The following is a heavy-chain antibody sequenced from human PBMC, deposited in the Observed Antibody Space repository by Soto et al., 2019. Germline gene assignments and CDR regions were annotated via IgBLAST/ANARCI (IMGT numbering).Heavy chain of an antibody. CDR3: ASEDYGGKGGDY. J-gene: IGHJ4*02. CDR2: INHSGST. V-gene: IGHV4-34*01. D-gene: IGHD4-17*01. CDR1: GGSFSGYY. Sequence: SETLSLTCAVYGGSFSGYYWSWIRQPPGKGLEWIGEINHSGSTNYNPSLKSRLTISVDTSKNQFSLKRSSVTAADTAVYYCASEDYGGKGGDYWGQGTLVTVSS.